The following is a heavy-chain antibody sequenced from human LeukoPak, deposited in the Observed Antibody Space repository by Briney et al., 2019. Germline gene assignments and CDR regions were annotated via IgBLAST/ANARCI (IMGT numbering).Heavy chain of an antibody. CDR3: ARDKEGWFDP. Sequence: SGTLSLTCTVSGDSINSLDLWSWVRQPPGKGLEWIGEMYLSGTTHSNPSVKSRVTISIDKSKNQFFLNLSSVTAADTAVYYCARDKEGWFDPWGQGTLVTVSS. CDR1: GDSINSLDL. J-gene: IGHJ5*02. CDR2: MYLSGTT. V-gene: IGHV4-4*02.